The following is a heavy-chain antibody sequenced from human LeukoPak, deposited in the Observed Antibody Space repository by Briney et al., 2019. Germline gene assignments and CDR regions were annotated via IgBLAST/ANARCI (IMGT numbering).Heavy chain of an antibody. CDR2: IFYTGST. V-gene: IGHV4-39*07. J-gene: IGHJ3*02. D-gene: IGHD6-13*01. CDR1: GGSISRSNYY. CDR3: ARVRWQQLVGVSAFDI. Sequence: PSETLSLTCTVSGGSISRSNYYWGWSRQPPGKGLEWIGSIFYTGSTYYNPSLKSRVTISVDTSKNQFSLKLSSVTAADTAVYYCARVRWQQLVGVSAFDIWGQGTMVTVSS.